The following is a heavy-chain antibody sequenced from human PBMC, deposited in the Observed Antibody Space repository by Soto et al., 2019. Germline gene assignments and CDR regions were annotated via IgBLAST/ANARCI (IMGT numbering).Heavy chain of an antibody. CDR3: AKTIRGPNDAFVI. V-gene: IGHV3-23*01. CDR2: ISGIFVYI. CDR1: GFTFSTYA. Sequence: GGSLRLSCAASGFTFSTYAMSWVRQAPGKGLEWVSIISGIFVYIYYADSVKGRFTISRDFSNNPLYLQMNSLRAEDTAVYFCAKTIRGPNDAFVIWGQVTMVTVSS. J-gene: IGHJ3*02. D-gene: IGHD3-10*01.